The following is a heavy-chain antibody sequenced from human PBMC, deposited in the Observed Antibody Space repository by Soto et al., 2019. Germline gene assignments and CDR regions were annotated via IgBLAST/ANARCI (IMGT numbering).Heavy chain of an antibody. V-gene: IGHV4-30-4*01. D-gene: IGHD5-12*01. CDR3: ARDGHSGYDYFDY. CDR1: GGSISSGDYY. J-gene: IGHJ4*02. CDR2: IYYSGST. Sequence: SETLSLTCTVSGGSISSGDYYWSWIRQPPGKGLEWIGYIYYSGSTYYNPSLKSRVTISVDTSKNQFSLKLSSVTAADTAVYYCARDGHSGYDYFDYWGQGTLVTVSS.